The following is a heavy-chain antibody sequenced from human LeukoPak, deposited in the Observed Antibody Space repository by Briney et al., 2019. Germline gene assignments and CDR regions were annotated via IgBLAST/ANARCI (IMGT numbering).Heavy chain of an antibody. Sequence: YPSETLSLTCTVSGGSISNYYWSWIRQPPGKGLEWIGYISYSGGTNYNPSLKSRVTISVDTSKNQFSLKLSSVTAADTAVYYCARVRRIAAAEHWFDPWGQGTLVTVSS. CDR3: ARVRRIAAAEHWFDP. CDR1: GGSISNYY. CDR2: ISYSGGT. D-gene: IGHD6-13*01. V-gene: IGHV4-59*12. J-gene: IGHJ5*02.